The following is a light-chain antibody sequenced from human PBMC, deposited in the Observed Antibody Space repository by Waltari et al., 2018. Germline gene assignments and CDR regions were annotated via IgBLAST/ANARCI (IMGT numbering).Light chain of an antibody. CDR2: WAS. CDR3: HQYYTTPPT. Sequence: DIVMTQSPDSLPVSLGDRATINCTSSQSVLYSSNKKDYIAWYQHKPGQAPKLLLYWASTRKSGVPDRFSGSGSGTNFNLTISSLQAEDVAVYYCHQYYTTPPTFGGGTKVEIK. CDR1: QSVLYSSNKKDY. V-gene: IGKV4-1*01. J-gene: IGKJ4*01.